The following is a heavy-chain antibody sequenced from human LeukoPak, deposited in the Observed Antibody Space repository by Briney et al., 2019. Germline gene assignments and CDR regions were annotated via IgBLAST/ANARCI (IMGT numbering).Heavy chain of an antibody. CDR2: ISWDGGST. CDR1: GFTFDDYA. CDR3: AKDFGAGYYYGFKDY. V-gene: IGHV3-43D*04. Sequence: GGSLRLSCAASGFTFDDYAMHLVRQAPGKGLEWVSLISWDGGSTYYADSVKGRFTISRDNSKNSLYLQMNSLRAEDTALYYCAKDFGAGYYYGFKDYWGQGTLVTVSS. J-gene: IGHJ4*02. D-gene: IGHD3-10*01.